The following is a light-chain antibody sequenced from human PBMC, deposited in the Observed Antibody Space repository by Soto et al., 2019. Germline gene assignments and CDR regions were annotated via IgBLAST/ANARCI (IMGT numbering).Light chain of an antibody. CDR3: QQYGRSPTT. Sequence: EIVLTQSPATLSLSPGERVTLSCRASQSVSSQLAWYQQKPGQAPRFLIYGASSRATGIPDRFSGSGSGTDFTLTISILEPEDFAVYYCQQYGRSPTTFGQGTKVDIK. CDR1: QSVSSQ. CDR2: GAS. J-gene: IGKJ1*01. V-gene: IGKV3-20*01.